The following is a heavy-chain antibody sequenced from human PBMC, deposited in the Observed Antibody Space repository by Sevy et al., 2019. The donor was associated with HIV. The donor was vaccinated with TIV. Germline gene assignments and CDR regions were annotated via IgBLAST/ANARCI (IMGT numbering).Heavy chain of an antibody. V-gene: IGHV3-23*01. CDR2: FSAGGYT. CDR1: GFTFSAYA. J-gene: IGHJ4*02. Sequence: GGSLRLSCAASGFTFSAYAMAWVRQAPGKGLEWVSVFSAGGYTYYADSVKGRFTISRDNSKNTVYLQMNSLRAEDTAIYYSAKDLGDTTVRVFYFDHWGQGTLVTVSS. D-gene: IGHD1-1*01. CDR3: AKDLGDTTVRVFYFDH.